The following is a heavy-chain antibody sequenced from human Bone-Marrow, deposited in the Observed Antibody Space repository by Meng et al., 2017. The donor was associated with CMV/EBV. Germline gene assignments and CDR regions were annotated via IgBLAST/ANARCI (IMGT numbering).Heavy chain of an antibody. CDR3: ARENYYDSSGYWDY. CDR1: GGSISSSSYY. J-gene: IGHJ4*02. CDR2: IYYSGST. D-gene: IGHD3-22*01. V-gene: IGHV4-39*07. Sequence: SETLSLTCTVSGGSISSSSYYWGWIRQPPGKGLEWIGSIYYSGSTYYNPSLKSRVTISVDTSKNQFSLKLSSVTAADTAVYYCARENYYDSSGYWDYWGQGTLVTGSS.